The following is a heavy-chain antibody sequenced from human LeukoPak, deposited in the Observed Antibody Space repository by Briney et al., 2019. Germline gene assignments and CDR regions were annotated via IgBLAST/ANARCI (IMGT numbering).Heavy chain of an antibody. CDR2: INHSGST. D-gene: IGHD1-26*01. J-gene: IGHJ6*03. V-gene: IGHV4-34*01. CDR1: GGSFSGYY. Sequence: SETLSLTCAVYGGSFSGYYWSWIRQPPGKGLEWIGEINHSGSTNYNPSLKSRVTISVDTSKNQFSLKLSSVTAADTAVYYCARESGSYSFHYYYYMDVWGKGTTVTVSS. CDR3: ARESGSYSFHYYYYMDV.